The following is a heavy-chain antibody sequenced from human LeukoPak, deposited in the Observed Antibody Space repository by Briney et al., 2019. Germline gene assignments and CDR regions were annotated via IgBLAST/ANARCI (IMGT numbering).Heavy chain of an antibody. Sequence: GASVKVSCKASGYTFTDCYMHWVRQAPGQGFEWMGWINPNDGDTNYAQKFQGRVTMVRNTSISTAYMELSSLRSEDTAVYYCARGGGGSGSYFYHYYGMDVWGQGTTVTVSS. V-gene: IGHV1-2*02. CDR2: INPNDGDT. J-gene: IGHJ6*02. D-gene: IGHD1-26*01. CDR3: ARGGGGSGSYFYHYYGMDV. CDR1: GYTFTDCY.